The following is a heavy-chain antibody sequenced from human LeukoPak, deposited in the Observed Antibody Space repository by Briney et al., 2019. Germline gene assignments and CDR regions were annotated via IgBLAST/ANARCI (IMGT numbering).Heavy chain of an antibody. CDR1: GGSISSSSYY. CDR3: AREGDSSSSAAFDI. Sequence: SETLSLTCTVSGGSISSSSYYWGWIRQSPGKGLEWIGSIYYSGSTYYNPSLKSRVTISVDTSKNQFSLKLSSVTAADTAVYYCAREGDSSSSAAFDIWGQGTMVTVSS. D-gene: IGHD6-6*01. J-gene: IGHJ3*02. V-gene: IGHV4-39*07. CDR2: IYYSGST.